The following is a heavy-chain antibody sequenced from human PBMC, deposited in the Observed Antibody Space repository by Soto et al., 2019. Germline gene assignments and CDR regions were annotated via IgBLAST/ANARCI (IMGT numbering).Heavy chain of an antibody. CDR2: INPNSGGT. Sequence: GASVKVSCKASGYTFTGYYMHWVRQAPGQGLEWMGWINPNSGGTNYAQKFQGWVTMTRDTSISTAYMELSRLRSDDTAVYYCARSQLGYCSGGSCSPRARYGMDVWGQGTTVTVSS. CDR1: GYTFTGYY. V-gene: IGHV1-2*04. J-gene: IGHJ6*02. CDR3: ARSQLGYCSGGSCSPRARYGMDV. D-gene: IGHD2-15*01.